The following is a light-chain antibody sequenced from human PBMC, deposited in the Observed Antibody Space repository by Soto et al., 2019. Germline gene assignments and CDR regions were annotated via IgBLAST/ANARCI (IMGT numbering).Light chain of an antibody. CDR1: QSINSN. CDR2: GAS. J-gene: IGKJ5*01. V-gene: IGKV3D-15*01. CDR3: QQYNNWPPIT. Sequence: EVLMTQSPATLSVSPGDRATLSCRASQSINSNLAWYQQQPGQAPRLLIYGASSRATGIPDRFSGSGSGTDFTLTISRLEPEDFAVYYCQQYNNWPPITFGRGTRLEI.